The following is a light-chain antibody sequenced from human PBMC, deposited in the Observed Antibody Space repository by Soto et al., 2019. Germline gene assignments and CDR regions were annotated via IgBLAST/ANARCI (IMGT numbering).Light chain of an antibody. CDR1: TYNIRANY. Sequence: QAVLTQPPSVSAAPGQTVTISRAGSTYNIRANYVSWYQQLPGTAPKLLIYDNDKRPSGIPDRFSGSKSGTSATLGITGLQTGDEADYYCAAWDSSLSAFVFGGGTKLTVL. CDR2: DND. V-gene: IGLV1-51*01. CDR3: AAWDSSLSAFV. J-gene: IGLJ2*01.